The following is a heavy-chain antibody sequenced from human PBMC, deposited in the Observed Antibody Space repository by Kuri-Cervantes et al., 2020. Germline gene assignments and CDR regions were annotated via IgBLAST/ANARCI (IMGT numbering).Heavy chain of an antibody. V-gene: IGHV3-53*01. D-gene: IGHD4-17*01. CDR2: IYSCGST. CDR3: ARVEPRYGDFFDY. Sequence: GGSLRLSCAASGFTVSSNYMSWVRQAPGKGLEWVSVIYSCGSTYYADSVKGRFTISRDNSKNTLYLQMNSLRAEDTAVYYCARVEPRYGDFFDYWGQGTLVTVSS. J-gene: IGHJ4*02. CDR1: GFTVSSNY.